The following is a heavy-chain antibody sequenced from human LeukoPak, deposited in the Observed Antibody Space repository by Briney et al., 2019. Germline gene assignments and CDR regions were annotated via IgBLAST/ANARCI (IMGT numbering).Heavy chain of an antibody. Sequence: SETLSLTCTVSGGSISSSSYYWGWIRQPPGKGLEWIGSIYYSGSTYYNPSLKSRVTISVDTSKKQFSLKLSSVTTAGTAVYYCARRAPFAYCSGGSCFQSVSFDYWGQGTLVTVSS. J-gene: IGHJ4*02. V-gene: IGHV4-39*01. CDR3: ARRAPFAYCSGGSCFQSVSFDY. CDR1: GGSISSSSYY. CDR2: IYYSGST. D-gene: IGHD2-15*01.